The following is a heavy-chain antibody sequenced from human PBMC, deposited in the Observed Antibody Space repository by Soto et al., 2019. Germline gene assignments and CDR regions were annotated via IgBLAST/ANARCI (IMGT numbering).Heavy chain of an antibody. CDR1: GFTGSSNY. V-gene: IGHV3-53*01. CDR2: IYSGGST. Sequence: GGSLRLSCAASGFTGSSNYMSWFRQAPGKGLEWVSVIYSGGSTYYADSVKGRFTISRDNSKNTLYLQMNSLRAEDTAVYYCARGSDYGDYGNAFDIWGQGTMVTVSS. D-gene: IGHD4-17*01. J-gene: IGHJ3*02. CDR3: ARGSDYGDYGNAFDI.